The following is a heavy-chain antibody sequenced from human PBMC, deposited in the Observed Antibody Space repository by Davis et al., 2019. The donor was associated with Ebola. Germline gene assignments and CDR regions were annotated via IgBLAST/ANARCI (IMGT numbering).Heavy chain of an antibody. D-gene: IGHD6-13*01. CDR1: GGSISSSNYY. CDR2: ISHRGST. V-gene: IGHV4-39*07. J-gene: IGHJ4*02. Sequence: MPGGSLRLSCTVSGGSISSSNYYWGWIRQPPGKGLEWIGEISHRGSTNYNPSLKSRVIISVDTSKNQFSLKLTSVTAADTAVYSCAGIAATGSYWGQGALVTVSS. CDR3: AGIAATGSY.